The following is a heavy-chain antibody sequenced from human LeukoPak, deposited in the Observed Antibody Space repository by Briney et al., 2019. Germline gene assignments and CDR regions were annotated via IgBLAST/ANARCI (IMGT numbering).Heavy chain of an antibody. Sequence: GGSLRLSCAASGFTFSDYYMSWIRQAPGKGLEWVSYISSSGSTIYYADSVKGRFTISRDNAENSLYLQMNSLRAEDTAVYYCARAATDGEVVPAAIDCWYFDLWGRGTLVTVSS. V-gene: IGHV3-11*01. D-gene: IGHD2-2*01. CDR2: ISSSGSTI. CDR3: ARAATDGEVVPAAIDCWYFDL. CDR1: GFTFSDYY. J-gene: IGHJ2*01.